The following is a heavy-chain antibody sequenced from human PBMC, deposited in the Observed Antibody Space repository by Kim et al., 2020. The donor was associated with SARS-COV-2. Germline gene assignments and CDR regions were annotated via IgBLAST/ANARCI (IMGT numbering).Heavy chain of an antibody. J-gene: IGHJ6*04. V-gene: IGHV3-15*01. CDR2: VKSKTDGGTT. Sequence: GGSLRLSCAASGFTFSNAWMNWVRQAPGKGLEWVGRVKSKTDGGTTDYAAPVKGRFTISRDDSKNTLYLQMNSLKTEDTAVYYCTTDRHDYSWTPYGMDVWRKGPTVIVSS. D-gene: IGHD3-16*01. CDR1: GFTFSNAW. CDR3: TTDRHDYSWTPYGMDV.